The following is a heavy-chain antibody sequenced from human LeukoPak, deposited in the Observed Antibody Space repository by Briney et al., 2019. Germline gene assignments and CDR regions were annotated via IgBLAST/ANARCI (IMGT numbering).Heavy chain of an antibody. CDR2: IKQDGSEK. J-gene: IGHJ5*02. CDR3: ARDLRGNWFDP. CDR1: GFTFSNYW. Sequence: GGSLRLSCAASGFTFSNYWMSWVRQAPGKGLEWVANIKQDGSEKCYVDSVKGRFTISRDNAKNSLHLQMNSLRAEDTAVYYCARDLRGNWFDPWGQGTLVTVSS. V-gene: IGHV3-7*04.